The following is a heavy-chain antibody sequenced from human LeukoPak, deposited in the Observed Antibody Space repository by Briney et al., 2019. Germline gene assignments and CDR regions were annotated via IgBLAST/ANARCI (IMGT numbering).Heavy chain of an antibody. CDR3: ARDRSGSFSFDY. CDR2: ISAYNGNT. V-gene: IGHV1-18*01. CDR1: GYTFTSYG. Sequence: ASVKVSYKASGYTFTSYGISWVRQAPGQGLEWMGWISAYNGNTNYAQKLQGRVTLTTDTSTSTAYMELRSLRSDDTAVYYCARDRSGSFSFDYWGQGTLVTVSS. D-gene: IGHD1-26*01. J-gene: IGHJ4*02.